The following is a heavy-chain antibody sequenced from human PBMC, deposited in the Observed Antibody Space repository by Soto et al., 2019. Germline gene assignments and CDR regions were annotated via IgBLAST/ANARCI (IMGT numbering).Heavy chain of an antibody. J-gene: IGHJ6*02. CDR1: GGSFSGYY. D-gene: IGHD3-3*01. Sequence: LETLSLTCAVYGGSFSGYYWSWIRQPPGKGLEWIGEINHSGSTNYNPSLKSRVTISVDTSKNQFSLKLSSVTAADTAVYYCARASYYDFWSGYPTRRYYYGMDVWGQGTTVTVS. CDR3: ARASYYDFWSGYPTRRYYYGMDV. CDR2: INHSGST. V-gene: IGHV4-34*01.